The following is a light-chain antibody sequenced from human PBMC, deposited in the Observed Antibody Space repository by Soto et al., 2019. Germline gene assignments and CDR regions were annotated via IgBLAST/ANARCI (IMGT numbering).Light chain of an antibody. Sequence: VMRQSPATLFVSPGEAAPLSCRASQGIGDTLAWYQHKPGQTPRLLIYGASTRAPGFPARFSGSGSGTDFTLTISSLQSEDFAVYYCQQYNNWPWTFGQGTKVDI. CDR1: QGIGDT. V-gene: IGKV3-15*01. CDR3: QQYNNWPWT. CDR2: GAS. J-gene: IGKJ1*01.